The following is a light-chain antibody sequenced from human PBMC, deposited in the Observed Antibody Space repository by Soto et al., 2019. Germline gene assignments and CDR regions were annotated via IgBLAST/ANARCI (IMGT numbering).Light chain of an antibody. V-gene: IGKV1-5*03. CDR3: QQYHSYPLT. CDR1: QSLSGW. J-gene: IGKJ4*01. Sequence: DIQMTQSPSTLSASVGDRVTITCRASQSLSGWLAWYQQKPGKAPKLLIYKASTLEGGVPLRFSGSGSGTEFTLTISSLQPEDSATYYCQQYHSYPLTFGGGTKVDIK. CDR2: KAS.